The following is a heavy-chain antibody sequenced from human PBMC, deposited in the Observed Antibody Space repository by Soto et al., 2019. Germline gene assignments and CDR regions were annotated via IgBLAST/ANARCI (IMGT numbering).Heavy chain of an antibody. V-gene: IGHV1-18*01. CDR2: ISAYNGNT. CDR3: ARSMQMTGYDY. CDR1: GYTFTSYG. D-gene: IGHD3-9*01. Sequence: ASGKVSCKASGYTFTSYGISWGRQASGQGVEWMGWISAYNGNTNYAQKLQGRVTMTTDTSTSTAYMELRSLRSDDTAVYYCARSMQMTGYDYWGQGTMVTVSS. J-gene: IGHJ4*03.